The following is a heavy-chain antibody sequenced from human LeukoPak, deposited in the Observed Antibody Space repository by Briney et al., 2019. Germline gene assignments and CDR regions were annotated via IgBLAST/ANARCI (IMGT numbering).Heavy chain of an antibody. Sequence: SQTLSLTCAVSGDSVSSNSAAWNWIRQSPSRGLEWLGRTYYRSKWYNDYAVSVKSRITINPDTSKNQFSLQLNSVTLEDTAVYYCVRDDGIGLDAFDVWSPGTMVTVSS. CDR2: TYYRSKWYN. V-gene: IGHV6-1*01. J-gene: IGHJ3*01. CDR3: VRDDGIGLDAFDV. D-gene: IGHD1-14*01. CDR1: GDSVSSNSAA.